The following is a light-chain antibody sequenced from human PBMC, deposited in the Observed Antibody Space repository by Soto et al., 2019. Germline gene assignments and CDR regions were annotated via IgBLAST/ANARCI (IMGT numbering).Light chain of an antibody. CDR2: GAS. Sequence: EIVLRQSPSSLSVSPGERATLSCRASQSVSRDLAWYQQKPGQAPRLLIYGASIRATAFPARFSGSGSGTEFTLTISSLQSEDFAVYYCQQYNKWPVTFGGGTKVAIK. J-gene: IGKJ4*01. CDR3: QQYNKWPVT. CDR1: QSVSRD. V-gene: IGKV3-15*01.